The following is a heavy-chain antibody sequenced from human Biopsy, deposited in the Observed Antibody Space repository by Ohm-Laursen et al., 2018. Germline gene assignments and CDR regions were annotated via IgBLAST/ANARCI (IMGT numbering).Heavy chain of an antibody. CDR2: LYYSGST. V-gene: IGHV4-59*12. Sequence: SDTLSLTCTVSGASISAYYWSWIRQPPGKGLEWTGYLYYSGSTNYNPSLKSRVTMSVDTSKNQFSLKLRSVTAADTAVYYCARGTGKYYVYGAFDIWGQGTMVTVSS. CDR1: GASISAYY. J-gene: IGHJ3*02. D-gene: IGHD3/OR15-3a*01. CDR3: ARGTGKYYVYGAFDI.